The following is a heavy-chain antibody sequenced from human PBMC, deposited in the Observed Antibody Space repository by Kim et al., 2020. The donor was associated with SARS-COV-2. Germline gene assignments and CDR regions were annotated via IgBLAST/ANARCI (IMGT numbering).Heavy chain of an antibody. CDR1: GYTFTTYG. D-gene: IGHD1-26*01. CDR3: ARDASGTFDY. V-gene: IGHV1-18*01. CDR2: ISGYTGNT. Sequence: ASVKVSCKTSGYTFTTYGISWVRQAPGQGLEWMGWISGYTGNTNYAQSLQGRVTMTADTSTSTAYVELKSLRSDDTAMYYCARDASGTFDYWGQGTLVTV. J-gene: IGHJ4*02.